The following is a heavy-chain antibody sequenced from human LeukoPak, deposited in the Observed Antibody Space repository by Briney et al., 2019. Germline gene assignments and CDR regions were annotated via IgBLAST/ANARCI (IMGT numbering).Heavy chain of an antibody. CDR3: VRARMNIYGFDY. V-gene: IGHV3-74*01. CDR2: LNSDGSSS. J-gene: IGHJ4*02. CDR1: GFTFSIYW. Sequence: GGSLRLSCAASGFTFSIYWMHWVRQVPGKGLVWVSHLNSDGSSSNYADSVKGRFTISRDNAKNTLYLQMNSLRAEDTAVYYCVRARMNIYGFDYWGQGTLVTVSS. D-gene: IGHD5-18*01.